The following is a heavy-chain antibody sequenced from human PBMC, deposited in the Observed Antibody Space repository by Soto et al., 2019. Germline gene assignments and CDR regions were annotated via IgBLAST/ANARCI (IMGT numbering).Heavy chain of an antibody. CDR1: GGSMSSYY. J-gene: IGHJ4*02. CDR3: VRHGNSYRKALDY. D-gene: IGHD5-18*01. Sequence: SETLSLTCTVSGGSMSSYYWSWIRQPPGKGLEWIGYIYYSGSANSNPSLKSRVTISVDTSKNQFSLKLSSVTAADTAVYYCVRHGNSYRKALDYWGQGTLVTVSS. V-gene: IGHV4-59*08. CDR2: IYYSGSA.